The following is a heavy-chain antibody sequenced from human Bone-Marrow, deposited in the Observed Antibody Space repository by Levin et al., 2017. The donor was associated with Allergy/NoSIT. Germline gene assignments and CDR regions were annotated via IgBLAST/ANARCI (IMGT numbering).Heavy chain of an antibody. CDR2: IRKKVNGYTT. CDR1: GFSFSDHY. D-gene: IGHD3-10*01. CDR3: ARVSGNWFFDL. J-gene: IGHJ4*02. V-gene: IGHV3-72*01. Sequence: GESLKISCAASGFSFSDHYMDWVRQAPGKGLEWVGRIRKKVNGYTTEYAASVRGRIIITRDDSRNSVFLQMNSLNTEDTAVYYCARVSGNWFFDLWGQGTLVTVSS.